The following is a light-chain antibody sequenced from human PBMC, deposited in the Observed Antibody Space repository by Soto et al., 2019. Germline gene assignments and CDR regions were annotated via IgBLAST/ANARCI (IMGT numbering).Light chain of an antibody. V-gene: IGKV3-20*01. J-gene: IGKJ1*01. CDR1: QSLSKKF. Sequence: EIVLTQSPATLSLSPGERATLSCRASQSLSKKFLTWYQQKPGQAPRVLIYGASNRATGIQDMFSGGGSGTDFTPTINLLEPEDFAVYYCQHDDSSPTFGQGTKVEIK. CDR3: QHDDSSPT. CDR2: GAS.